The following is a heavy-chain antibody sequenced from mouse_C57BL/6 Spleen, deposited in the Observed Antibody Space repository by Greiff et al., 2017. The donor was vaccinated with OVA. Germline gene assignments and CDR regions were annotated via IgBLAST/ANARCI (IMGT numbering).Heavy chain of an antibody. J-gene: IGHJ1*03. D-gene: IGHD4-1*01. CDR3: ARRLGQDLYFDV. CDR1: GFNINDYY. V-gene: IGHV14-2*01. Sequence: EVQLQQSGADLVKPGASVKLSCTASGFNINDYYMHWVKQSTEKCLEWIGRIDPEDGETKYAPKFQGKASITADTSSNTAYLQLSSLTSEDTADYYCARRLGQDLYFDVWGTVTTVTVSS. CDR2: IDPEDGET.